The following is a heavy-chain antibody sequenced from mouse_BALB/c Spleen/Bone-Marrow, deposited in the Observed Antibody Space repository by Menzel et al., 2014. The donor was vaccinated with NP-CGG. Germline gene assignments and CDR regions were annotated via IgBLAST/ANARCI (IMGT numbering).Heavy chain of an antibody. V-gene: IGHV1-7*01. Sequence: VQLQQSGAELAKPGASVKMSCKASGYTFTNYWMHWVKQRPGQGLEWIGYINPSTGYTEYNQKFKDKATLTADKSSSATYMQLSSLTSENSAFYYCARFYRYDGFAYWGQGTLVTVSA. J-gene: IGHJ3*01. CDR3: ARFYRYDGFAY. CDR2: INPSTGYT. D-gene: IGHD2-14*01. CDR1: GYTFTNYW.